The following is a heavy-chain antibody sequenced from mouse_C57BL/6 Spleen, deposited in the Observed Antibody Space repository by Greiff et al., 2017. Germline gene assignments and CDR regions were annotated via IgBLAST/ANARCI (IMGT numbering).Heavy chain of an antibody. V-gene: IGHV1-26*01. CDR3: ARRGGYGYYAMDY. J-gene: IGHJ4*01. CDR2: INPNNGGT. Sequence: EVQLQQSGPELVKPGASVKISCKASGYTFTDYYMNWVKQSHGKSLEWIGDINPNNGGTSYNQKFKGKATLTVDKSSSTAYMELRSLTSEDSAVYYCARRGGYGYYAMDYWGQGTSVTVSS. CDR1: GYTFTDYY. D-gene: IGHD2-2*01.